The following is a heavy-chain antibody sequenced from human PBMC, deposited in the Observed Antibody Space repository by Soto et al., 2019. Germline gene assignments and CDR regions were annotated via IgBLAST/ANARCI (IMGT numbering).Heavy chain of an antibody. V-gene: IGHV4-34*01. CDR3: ARGITIFGVVIIRSDS. Sequence: QVQLQQWGAGLLKPSETLSLTCAVYGGSFTGYYWSWIRQPPGKGLEWIGEINHSGSTNYNPSLKSRVTISVDTSKNQFSLKLSSVTAADTAVYYCARGITIFGVVIIRSDSWGQGTLVTVSS. CDR1: GGSFTGYY. D-gene: IGHD3-3*01. J-gene: IGHJ5*01. CDR2: INHSGST.